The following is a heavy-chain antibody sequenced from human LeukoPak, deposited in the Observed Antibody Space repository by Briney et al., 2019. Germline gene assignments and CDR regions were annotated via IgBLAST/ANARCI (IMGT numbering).Heavy chain of an antibody. CDR1: GGSISSYY. V-gene: IGHV4-59*01. CDR3: ARAGHCSGGRCHYFDY. J-gene: IGHJ4*02. D-gene: IGHD2-15*01. Sequence: SETLSLTCTVSGGSISSYYWSWIRQPPGKGLEWSGNIYYSGSTNYKPSLKSRVTISVDTSKNQFSLKLSSVTAADTAVYYCARAGHCSGGRCHYFDYWGQGTLVTVSS. CDR2: IYYSGST.